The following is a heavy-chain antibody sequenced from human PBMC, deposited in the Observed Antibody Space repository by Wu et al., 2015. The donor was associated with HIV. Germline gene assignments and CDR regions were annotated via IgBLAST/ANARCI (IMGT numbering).Heavy chain of an antibody. CDR3: AVLYDVQGDKAILDH. J-gene: IGHJ4*02. CDR1: GYSFMNYY. V-gene: IGHV1-8*02. Sequence: QVQLVQSGAEVKKPGASVKVSCRTSGYSFMNYYMHWVRQASGQGLEWMGWMNPNSGNTGYRQRFQGRVTMTRDNSITTAYMELRGLRSEDTAIYYCAVLYDVQGDKAILDHWGQGTVVTVSS. D-gene: IGHD3-16*01. CDR2: MNPNSGNT.